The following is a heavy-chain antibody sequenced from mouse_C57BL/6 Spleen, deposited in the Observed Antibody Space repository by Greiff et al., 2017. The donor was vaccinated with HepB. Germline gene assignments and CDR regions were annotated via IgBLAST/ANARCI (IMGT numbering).Heavy chain of an antibody. CDR1: GYTFTSYW. V-gene: IGHV1-55*01. CDR2: IYPGSGST. D-gene: IGHD3-3*01. CDR3: AREARAERPFDY. J-gene: IGHJ2*01. Sequence: VQLQQPGAELVKPGASVKMSCKASGYTFTSYWITWVKQRPGQGLEWIGDIYPGSGSTNYNEKFKRKATLTVDTSSSTAYMQLSSLTSEDSAVYYCAREARAERPFDYWGQGTTLTVSS.